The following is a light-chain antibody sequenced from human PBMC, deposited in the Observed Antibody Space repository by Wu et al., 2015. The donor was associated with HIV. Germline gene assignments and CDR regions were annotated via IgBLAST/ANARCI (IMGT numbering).Light chain of an antibody. CDR3: QQYNSYSIT. J-gene: IGKJ5*01. V-gene: IGKV1-5*03. Sequence: SASVGDRVTITCRASQSISNWVAWYQQKPGKAPRLLMYKASSLESGVPSRFSGSGSGTEFTLTINSLQPDGFATYYCQQYNSYSITFGQGTRLEIK. CDR2: KAS. CDR1: QSISNW.